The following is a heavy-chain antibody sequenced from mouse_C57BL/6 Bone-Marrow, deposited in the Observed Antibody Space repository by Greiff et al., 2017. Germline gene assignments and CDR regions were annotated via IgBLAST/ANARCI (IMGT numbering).Heavy chain of an antibody. J-gene: IGHJ4*01. V-gene: IGHV5-17*01. CDR1: GFTFSDYG. CDR3: ARGDLLLYYYAMDY. Sequence: EVQGVESGGGLVKPGGSLKLSCAASGFTFSDYGMHWVRQAPEKGLEWVAYISSGSSTIYYADTVKGRFTISRDNAKNPLFLQMTSLRSEDTAMYYCARGDLLLYYYAMDYWGQGTSVTVSS. D-gene: IGHD2-10*01. CDR2: ISSGSSTI.